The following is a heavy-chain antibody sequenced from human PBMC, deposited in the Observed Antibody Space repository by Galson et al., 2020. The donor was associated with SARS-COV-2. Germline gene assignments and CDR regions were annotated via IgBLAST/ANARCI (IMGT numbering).Heavy chain of an antibody. D-gene: IGHD2-21*02. CDR3: ARETDIYFDY. J-gene: IGHJ4*02. CDR1: GFSFSGYY. Sequence: GESLKISCAATGFSFSGYYMSWIRQTPGKGLEWISYISSSGTTIPYADSVRGRFTMSRDSAQSLVFLQMNSLRVEDTAVYYCARETDIYFDYWGLGTLVTVSS. V-gene: IGHV3-11*01. CDR2: ISSSGTTI.